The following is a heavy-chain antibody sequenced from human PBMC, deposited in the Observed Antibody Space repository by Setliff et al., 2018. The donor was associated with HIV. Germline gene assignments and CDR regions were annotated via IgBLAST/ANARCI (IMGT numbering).Heavy chain of an antibody. CDR1: GFTFSSYW. D-gene: IGHD3-3*01. V-gene: IGHV3-74*01. CDR3: AKDIYDFWSGYSTQSYHFDY. Sequence: GGSLRLSCAASGFTFSSYWMHWVRQAPGKGLVWVSRSNSDGSSTSYADSVKGRFTISRDNSKNTLFLQMNSLRAEDTAVYYCAKDIYDFWSGYSTQSYHFDYWGQGTLVPVSS. CDR2: SNSDGSST. J-gene: IGHJ4*02.